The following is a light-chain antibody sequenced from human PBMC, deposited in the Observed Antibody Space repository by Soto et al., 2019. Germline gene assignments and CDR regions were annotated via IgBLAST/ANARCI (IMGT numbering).Light chain of an antibody. J-gene: IGKJ1*01. CDR2: KAS. CDR1: QSISRW. Sequence: DIQMTHSPSTLSASVGDGVTMNARARQSISRWLAWYQPKPGKATKLLIYKASTLKSGVPSRFSGSGSGTEFTLTISSLQPDDFATYYCQHYNSYSEAFGQGTKVDIK. CDR3: QHYNSYSEA. V-gene: IGKV1-5*03.